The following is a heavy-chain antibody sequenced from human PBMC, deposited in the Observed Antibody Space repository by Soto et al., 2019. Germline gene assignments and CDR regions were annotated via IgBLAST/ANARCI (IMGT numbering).Heavy chain of an antibody. V-gene: IGHV3-48*03. D-gene: IGHD6-13*01. CDR1: GFTFSSYE. J-gene: IGHJ6*02. Sequence: GGSLRLSCATSGFTFSSYEMNWVRQAPGKGLEWVSYISSSGSTIYYADSVKGRFTISRDNAKNSLYLQMDSLRAEDTAVYYCARDQEAGSFFPYYYGMDVWGQGXTVTVYS. CDR2: ISSSGSTI. CDR3: ARDQEAGSFFPYYYGMDV.